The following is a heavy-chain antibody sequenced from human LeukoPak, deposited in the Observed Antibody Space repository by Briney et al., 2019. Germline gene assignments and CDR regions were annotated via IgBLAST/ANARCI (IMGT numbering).Heavy chain of an antibody. CDR2: ISGSGGST. V-gene: IGHV3-23*01. D-gene: IGHD6-19*01. CDR3: AKSNGGWFGWFDP. Sequence: PGGSLRLSCAASGFTFSSYAISWVRQAPGKGLEWVSAISGSGGSTYYAYSVKGRLTISRDNSKNTLYLQMNSLRAEDTAVYYCAKSNGGWFGWFDPWGQGTLVTVSS. J-gene: IGHJ5*02. CDR1: GFTFSSYA.